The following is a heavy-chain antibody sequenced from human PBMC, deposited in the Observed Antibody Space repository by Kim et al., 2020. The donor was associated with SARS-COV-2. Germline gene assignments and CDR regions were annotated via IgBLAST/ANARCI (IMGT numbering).Heavy chain of an antibody. CDR1: GYTFTSYY. V-gene: IGHV1-46*01. CDR2: INPSGGST. CDR3: ARDPYYDYVWGSYRSGFDY. J-gene: IGHJ4*02. Sequence: ASVKVSCKASGYTFTSYYMHWVRQAPGQGLEWMGIINPSGGSTSYAQKFQGRVTMTRDTSTSTVYMELSSLRSEDTAVYYCARDPYYDYVWGSYRSGFDYWGQGTLVTVSS. D-gene: IGHD3-16*02.